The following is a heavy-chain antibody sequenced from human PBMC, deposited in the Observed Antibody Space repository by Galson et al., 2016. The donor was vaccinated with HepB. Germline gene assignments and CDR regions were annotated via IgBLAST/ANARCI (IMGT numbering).Heavy chain of an antibody. J-gene: IGHJ6*02. Sequence: SETLSLTCAVSGASINSENWWGWVRQAPGKGLEWIGEMFHSGSTNYNPSLRSRVTISVDKAKNQFSLRLSPVTAADTAVYYCASAMLIPADPPYFSYSMDLWGQGTTVTVSS. D-gene: IGHD6-25*01. V-gene: IGHV4-4*02. CDR1: GASINSENW. CDR2: MFHSGST. CDR3: ASAMLIPADPPYFSYSMDL.